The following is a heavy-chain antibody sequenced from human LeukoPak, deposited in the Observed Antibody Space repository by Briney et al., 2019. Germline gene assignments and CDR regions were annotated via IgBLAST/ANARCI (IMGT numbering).Heavy chain of an antibody. V-gene: IGHV4-38-2*01. J-gene: IGHJ4*02. D-gene: IGHD4-17*01. CDR1: VYSIRDGYD. Sequence: SQTLSLTPAVAVYSIRDGYDWARIRRPPGKGPEWIESIHHNVSTYYNPSLKSRVAISVDTSKNQFSLKLSSVTAADTAVYYCARAPNPTVTSQYFFDNWGQGTLVTVSS. CDR2: IHHNVST. CDR3: ARAPNPTVTSQYFFDN.